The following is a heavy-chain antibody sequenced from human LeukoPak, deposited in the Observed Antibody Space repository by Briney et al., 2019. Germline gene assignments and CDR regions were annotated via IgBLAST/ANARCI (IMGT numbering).Heavy chain of an antibody. J-gene: IGHJ3*02. CDR1: GGSFSGYY. Sequence: PSETLSLTCAVYGGSFSGYYWSWIRQPPGKGLEWIGGINHSGSTNYNPSLKSRVTISVDTSKNQFSLKLSSVTAADTAVYYCARVIVAAGNDAFDIWGQGTMVTVSS. CDR2: INHSGST. D-gene: IGHD6-19*01. CDR3: ARVIVAAGNDAFDI. V-gene: IGHV4-34*01.